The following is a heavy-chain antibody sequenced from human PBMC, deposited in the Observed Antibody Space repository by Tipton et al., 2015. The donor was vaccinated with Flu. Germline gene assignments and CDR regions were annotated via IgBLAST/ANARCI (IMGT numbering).Heavy chain of an antibody. CDR2: IHYSGST. Sequence: TLSLTCTVSGASITTISDYWGWIRQPPGKGLEWIGTIHYSGSTSYNPSLKSRVTISIDTSKNQFSLKLSSATAADTAVFYCATRRTGSYSDYWGQGTLVTVSS. CDR3: ATRRTGSYSDY. V-gene: IGHV4-39*01. J-gene: IGHJ4*02. D-gene: IGHD3/OR15-3a*01. CDR1: GASITTISDY.